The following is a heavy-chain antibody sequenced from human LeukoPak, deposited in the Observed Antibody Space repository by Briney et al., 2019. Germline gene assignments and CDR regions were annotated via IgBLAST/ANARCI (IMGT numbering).Heavy chain of an antibody. CDR3: ARDERYDSSGHPFDY. D-gene: IGHD3-22*01. Sequence: AASLKVSCKASGYTFTGYFMHWVRQAPGQGLEWMGWINPNSGDANYAQKFQGRVTMTRDTSISTAYMELSRLRSDDTAVYYCARDERYDSSGHPFDYWGQGTLVTVSS. J-gene: IGHJ4*02. CDR1: GYTFTGYF. CDR2: INPNSGDA. V-gene: IGHV1-2*02.